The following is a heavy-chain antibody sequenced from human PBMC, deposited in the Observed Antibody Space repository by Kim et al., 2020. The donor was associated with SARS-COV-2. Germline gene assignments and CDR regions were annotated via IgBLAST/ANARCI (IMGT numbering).Heavy chain of an antibody. CDR3: LGGYYFDY. Sequence: ASVKVSCKTSGHTFTEDSIHWVRQAPGQRLEWMGGIDCGNGDTIYSQKFQGRVTFTTDTSASTGYVELSSLTSEDSAVYYCLGGYYFDYWGQGTLVTVSS. V-gene: IGHV1-3*01. D-gene: IGHD2-15*01. CDR2: IDCGNGDT. J-gene: IGHJ4*02. CDR1: GHTFTEDS.